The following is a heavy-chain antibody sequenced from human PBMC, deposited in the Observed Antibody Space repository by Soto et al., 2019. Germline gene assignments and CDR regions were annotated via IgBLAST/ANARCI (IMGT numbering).Heavy chain of an antibody. Sequence: GASVKVSCKASGGTFSSYAISWVRQAPGQGLEWMGGIIPIFGTANHAQKFQGRVTITADESTSTAYMELSSLRSEDTAVYYCVRARYYDSSGYYYIDYWGQGTLVTVSS. CDR2: IIPIFGTA. CDR3: VRARYYDSSGYYYIDY. J-gene: IGHJ4*02. V-gene: IGHV1-69*13. CDR1: GGTFSSYA. D-gene: IGHD3-22*01.